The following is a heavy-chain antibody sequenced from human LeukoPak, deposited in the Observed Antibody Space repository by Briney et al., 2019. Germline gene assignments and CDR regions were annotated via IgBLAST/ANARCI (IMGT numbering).Heavy chain of an antibody. CDR1: GFTFSRYS. J-gene: IGHJ6*03. D-gene: IGHD3-22*01. CDR3: ARDYFDSSDYPQTYYYYYIDV. Sequence: GGSLRLSCAASGFTFSRYSMNWARQAPGKGLEWVASISSTSTFIYSADSVKGRFTISRDTAKNSLFLQMNSLRAEDTAIYYCARDYFDSSDYPQTYYYYYIDVWGKGTTVTVSS. V-gene: IGHV3-21*01. CDR2: ISSTSTFI.